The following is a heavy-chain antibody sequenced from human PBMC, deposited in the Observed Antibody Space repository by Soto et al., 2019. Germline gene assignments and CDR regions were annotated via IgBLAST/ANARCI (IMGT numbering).Heavy chain of an antibody. Sequence: PGGSLRLSCAASGFTFSSYSMNWVRQAPGKGLEWVSYISSSSSTIYYADSVKGRFTISRDNSKNTLYLQMNSLRAEDTAVYYCAKESGSSWYGYSQHWGQGTLVTVSS. CDR1: GFTFSSYS. D-gene: IGHD6-13*01. CDR2: ISSSSSTI. CDR3: AKESGSSWYGYSQH. V-gene: IGHV3-48*01. J-gene: IGHJ1*01.